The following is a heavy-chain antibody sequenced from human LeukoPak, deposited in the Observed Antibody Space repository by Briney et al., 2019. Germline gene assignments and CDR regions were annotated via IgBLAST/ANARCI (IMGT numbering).Heavy chain of an antibody. V-gene: IGHV3-74*01. D-gene: IGHD5-18*01. Sequence: GGSLRLSCAASGFTFNNYWMHWVRQAPGKGLVWVSRISKDGSTTNYADSVKGRFSISRDNAKNTLYLQMNSLTAEDTALYYCARGASSGYRIDYWGQGTLVTVSS. J-gene: IGHJ4*02. CDR3: ARGASSGYRIDY. CDR1: GFTFNNYW. CDR2: ISKDGSTT.